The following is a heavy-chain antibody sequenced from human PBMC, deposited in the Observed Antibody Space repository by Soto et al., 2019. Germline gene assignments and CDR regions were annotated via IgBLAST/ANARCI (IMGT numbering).Heavy chain of an antibody. V-gene: IGHV4-61*01. CDR3: ARVPAWGFGELWYYYYGMDV. CDR2: IYYSGST. J-gene: IGHJ6*02. D-gene: IGHD3-10*01. Sequence: SETLSLTCTVSGGSVSSGSYYWSWIRQPPGKGLEWIGYIYYSGSTNYNPSLKSRVTISVDTSKNQFSLKLSSVTAADTAVYYCARVPAWGFGELWYYYYGMDVWGQGTTVTVSS. CDR1: GGSVSSGSYY.